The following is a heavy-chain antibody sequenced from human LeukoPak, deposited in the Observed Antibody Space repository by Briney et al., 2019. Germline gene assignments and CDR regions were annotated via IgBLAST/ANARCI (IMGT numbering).Heavy chain of an antibody. Sequence: PGGSLSLSCAASGFTFSSYGMHWVRQAPGKGLEWVAVISYDGSNKYYADSVKGRFTISRDNSKNTLYLQMNSLRAEDTAVYYCAKDLQGDSRWYFDLWGRGTLVTVSS. J-gene: IGHJ2*01. V-gene: IGHV3-30*18. CDR1: GFTFSSYG. D-gene: IGHD2-21*01. CDR2: ISYDGSNK. CDR3: AKDLQGDSRWYFDL.